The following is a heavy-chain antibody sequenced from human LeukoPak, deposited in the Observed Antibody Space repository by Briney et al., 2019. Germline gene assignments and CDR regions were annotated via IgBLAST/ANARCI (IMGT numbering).Heavy chain of an antibody. CDR2: IKQDGSEK. D-gene: IGHD6-19*01. CDR1: GFTFSSYW. Sequence: PGGSLRLSCAASGFTFSSYWMSWVRQAPGKGLEWVANIKQDGSEKYYVDSVKGRFTISRDNAKNSLYLQMNSLRAEDTALYYCARYGSGWVPRFDYWGQGTLVTVSS. V-gene: IGHV3-7*03. J-gene: IGHJ4*02. CDR3: ARYGSGWVPRFDY.